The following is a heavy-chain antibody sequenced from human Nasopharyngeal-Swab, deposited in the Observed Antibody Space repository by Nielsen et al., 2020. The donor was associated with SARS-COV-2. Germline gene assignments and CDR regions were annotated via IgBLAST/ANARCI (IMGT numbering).Heavy chain of an antibody. V-gene: IGHV3-7*01. CDR2: ITQDGSEK. D-gene: IGHD1-26*01. Sequence: GESLKISCAASGFTFSSYWMSWVRQAPGKGLEWVANITQDGSEKYYVDSVKGRFTISRDNAKNSLYLQMNSMRAEDTAVYYCARVFGWELLRDGFDYWGQGTLVTVSS. CDR1: GFTFSSYW. J-gene: IGHJ4*02. CDR3: ARVFGWELLRDGFDY.